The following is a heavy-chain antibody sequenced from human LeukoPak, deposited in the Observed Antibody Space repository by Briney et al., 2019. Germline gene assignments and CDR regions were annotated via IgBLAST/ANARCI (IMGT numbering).Heavy chain of an antibody. CDR1: GYTFTGYY. CDR2: INPNSGGT. Sequence: GASVKVSCKASGYTFTGYYMHWVRQAPGQGLEWMGWINPNSGGTNYAQKFQGRVTMTRDTSISTAYMELSRLRSDDTAVYYCARGGPPYYYDSGSFPLDHWGQGTLVIVSS. J-gene: IGHJ4*02. V-gene: IGHV1-2*02. D-gene: IGHD3-10*01. CDR3: ARGGPPYYYDSGSFPLDH.